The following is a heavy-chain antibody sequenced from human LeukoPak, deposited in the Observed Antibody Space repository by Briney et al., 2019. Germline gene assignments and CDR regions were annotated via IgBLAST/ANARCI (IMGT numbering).Heavy chain of an antibody. V-gene: IGHV4-59*01. Sequence: GSLRLSCAASGFTLSDYWMSWIRQPPGKGLEWIGYIYYSGSTNYNPSLKSRVTISVDTSKNQFSLKLSSVTAADTAVYYCARGGYDFWSGSSPYYFDYWGQGTLVTVSS. CDR3: ARGGYDFWSGSSPYYFDY. CDR2: IYYSGST. D-gene: IGHD3-3*01. CDR1: GFTLSDYW. J-gene: IGHJ4*02.